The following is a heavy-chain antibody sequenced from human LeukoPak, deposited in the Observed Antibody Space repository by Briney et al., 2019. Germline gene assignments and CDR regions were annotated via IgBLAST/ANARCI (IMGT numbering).Heavy chain of an antibody. D-gene: IGHD1-26*01. V-gene: IGHV4-59*01. CDR1: GGSISNYY. J-gene: IGHJ6*03. CDR2: IYYSGST. CDR3: AREGGVGPTAPPDYYSYQMDV. Sequence: SETLSLTCAVSGGSISNYYWSWIRQPPGKGLEWIGYIYYSGSTNYNPSPKSRVSISVDTSKNQFSLKLSSVTAADTAVYYCAREGGVGPTAPPDYYSYQMDVWGKGTTVTVSS.